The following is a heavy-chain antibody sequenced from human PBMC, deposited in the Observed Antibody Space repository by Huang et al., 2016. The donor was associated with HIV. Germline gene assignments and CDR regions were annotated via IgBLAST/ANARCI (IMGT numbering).Heavy chain of an antibody. J-gene: IGHJ4*02. CDR2: ISNEGSTK. Sequence: QVQLVESGGGVVQPGTSLRLSCAAFGFTFSHYAMNWVRQAPGKGLEWVAVISNEGSTKYYADSVKGRFTISRDNSKNTVYLQMNSLRAEDTAVYYCARSEPSRYYFDYWGQGTLVTVSS. V-gene: IGHV3-30-3*01. CDR3: ARSEPSRYYFDY. CDR1: GFTFSHYA.